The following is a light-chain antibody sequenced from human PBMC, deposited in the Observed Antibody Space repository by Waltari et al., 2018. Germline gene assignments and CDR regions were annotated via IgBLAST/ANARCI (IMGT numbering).Light chain of an antibody. V-gene: IGLV2-23*02. CDR2: EVT. CDR1: NSDVGTFNL. Sequence: QSALTQPASVSGSPGQSVTISCTGTNSDVGTFNLFSWYQHHPGKAPKVIIYEVTKRPSGVSNRFSGSKSGNTASLTISGLQAEDEAHYYCCSYTGTSTFYAFGSGTKVTVL. J-gene: IGLJ1*01. CDR3: CSYTGTSTFYA.